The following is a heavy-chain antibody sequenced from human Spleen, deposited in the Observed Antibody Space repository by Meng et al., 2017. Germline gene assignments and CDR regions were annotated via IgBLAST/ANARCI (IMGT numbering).Heavy chain of an antibody. CDR2: FSWNSVRI. V-gene: IGHV3-9*01. D-gene: IGHD4-17*01. CDR3: AKGPGYGDLLPPDY. J-gene: IGHJ4*02. Sequence: SLKIPCAGSGFTFDEYAMHWVRQVPGEGLEWVSGFSWNSVRIGYADSVKGRFTISRDNAKNSLYLQMQSLRAEDTALYYCAKGPGYGDLLPPDYWGQGTLVTVSS. CDR1: GFTFDEYA.